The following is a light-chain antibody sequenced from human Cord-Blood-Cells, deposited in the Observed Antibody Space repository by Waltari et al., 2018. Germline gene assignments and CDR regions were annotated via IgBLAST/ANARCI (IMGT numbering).Light chain of an antibody. CDR2: DVS. J-gene: IGLJ1*01. Sequence: QSALTQPASVSGSPGQSITISCTGTSSDVGGYNYVSWYHQHPGKAPKLMIYDVSKRPSGVSNRFSGSKSGNTASLTISGLQAEDEADYYCSSYTSSSTPYVFGTGTKVTVL. V-gene: IGLV2-14*01. CDR1: SSDVGGYNY. CDR3: SSYTSSSTPYV.